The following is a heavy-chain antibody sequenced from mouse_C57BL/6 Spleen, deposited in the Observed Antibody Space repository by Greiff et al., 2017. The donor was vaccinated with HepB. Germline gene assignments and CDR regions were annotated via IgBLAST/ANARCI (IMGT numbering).Heavy chain of an antibody. CDR3: ATSITTVVASFDY. CDR2: IWRGGST. Sequence: QVQLQQSGPGLVQPSQSLSITCTVSGFSFTSYGVHWVRQSPGKGLEWLGVIWRGGSTDYNAAFMSRLSITKDNSKSQVFFKMNSLQADDTAIYYCATSITTVVASFDYWGQGTTLTVSS. V-gene: IGHV2-5*01. D-gene: IGHD1-1*01. CDR1: GFSFTSYG. J-gene: IGHJ2*01.